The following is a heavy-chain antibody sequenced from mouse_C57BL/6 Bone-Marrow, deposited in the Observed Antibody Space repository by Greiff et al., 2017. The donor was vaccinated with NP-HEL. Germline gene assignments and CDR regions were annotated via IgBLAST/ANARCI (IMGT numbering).Heavy chain of an antibody. CDR2: IDPANGNT. D-gene: IGHD1-1*01. J-gene: IGHJ1*03. CDR1: GFNIKNTY. Sequence: EVQLQQSVAELVRPGASVKLSCTASGFNIKNTYMHWVKQRPEQSLEWIGRIDPANGNTKYAPKFQGKATITADTSSNTAYLQLSSLTSEDTAIYYCARTPDYYGSSYGYFDVWGTGTTVTVSS. CDR3: ARTPDYYGSSYGYFDV. V-gene: IGHV14-3*01.